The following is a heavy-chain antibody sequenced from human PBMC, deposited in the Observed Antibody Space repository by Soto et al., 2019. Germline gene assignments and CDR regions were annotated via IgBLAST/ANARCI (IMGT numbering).Heavy chain of an antibody. V-gene: IGHV1-18*01. CDR1: GYTFTDHG. Sequence: QIQLVQSGAEVKKPGASVKVSCKASGYTFTDHGISWVRQAPGPGFEWMGWISAYNEYTAYPQKFQGRVTVTTDKYSNTASMEPRALTSDDTAVYSCAKDRPRLTPTSLDVYWGQGTLVTVSS. CDR3: AKDRPRLTPTSLDVY. D-gene: IGHD1-1*01. J-gene: IGHJ4*02. CDR2: ISAYNEYT.